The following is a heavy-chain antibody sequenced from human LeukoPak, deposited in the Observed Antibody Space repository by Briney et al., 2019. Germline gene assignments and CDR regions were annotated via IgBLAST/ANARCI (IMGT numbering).Heavy chain of an antibody. CDR2: IYSGGST. Sequence: GGSLRLSCAASGFTFSSYAMSWVRQAPGKGLEWVSVIYSGGSTYYADSVGGRFTISRDNSKNTLYLQMNSLRAEDTAVYYCARKYSYGYYFDYWGQGTLVTVSS. V-gene: IGHV3-66*02. CDR1: GFTFSSYA. CDR3: ARKYSYGYYFDY. J-gene: IGHJ4*02. D-gene: IGHD5-18*01.